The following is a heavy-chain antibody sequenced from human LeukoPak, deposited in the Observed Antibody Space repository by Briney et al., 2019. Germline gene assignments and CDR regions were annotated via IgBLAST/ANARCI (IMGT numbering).Heavy chain of an antibody. Sequence: SETLSLTCTVSGGSFSGYYWSWIRQPPGKGLEWIGEINHSGSTNYNPSLKSRVTISVDTSKNQFSLKLSSVTAADTAVYYCARGPDYGDYWGQGTPVTVSS. CDR3: ARGPDYGDY. CDR2: INHSGST. J-gene: IGHJ4*02. V-gene: IGHV4-34*01. CDR1: GGSFSGYY.